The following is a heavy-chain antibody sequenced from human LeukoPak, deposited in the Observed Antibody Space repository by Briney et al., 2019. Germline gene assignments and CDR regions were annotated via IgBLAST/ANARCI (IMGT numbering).Heavy chain of an antibody. CDR3: ARDALPRVYSSSWYDY. D-gene: IGHD6-13*01. CDR2: INPSGGST. J-gene: IGHJ4*02. CDR1: GYTFTSYY. Sequence: VASVKVSCKASGYTFTSYYMHWVRQAPGQGLEWMGIINPSGGSTSYAQKFQGRVTMTRDMSTSTVYMELSSLRSEDTAVYYCARDALPRVYSSSWYDYWGQGTLVTASS. V-gene: IGHV1-46*01.